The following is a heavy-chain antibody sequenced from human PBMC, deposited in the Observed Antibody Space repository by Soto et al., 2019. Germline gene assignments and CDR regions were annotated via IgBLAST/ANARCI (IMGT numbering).Heavy chain of an antibody. CDR2: ISAGVSDT. V-gene: IGHV3-23*01. Sequence: EVQLLDSGGGWVQPGGSLRLSCVASGFVFSDYAMSWVRQAPGKGLEWVSAISAGVSDTYYADSVKGRFTVSRVNSKNTLYLQMNTLRAEDTAIYYCASVPIWCGSSSCYTEGFDSWGQGTLVTVSS. CDR3: ASVPIWCGSSSCYTEGFDS. CDR1: GFVFSDYA. D-gene: IGHD2-2*01. J-gene: IGHJ4*02.